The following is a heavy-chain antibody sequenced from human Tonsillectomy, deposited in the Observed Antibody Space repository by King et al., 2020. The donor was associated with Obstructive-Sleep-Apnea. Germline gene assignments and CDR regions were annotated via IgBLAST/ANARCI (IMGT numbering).Heavy chain of an antibody. CDR3: ARGNYYDFWSGYFRGDY. J-gene: IGHJ4*02. V-gene: IGHV3-30*04. CDR2: ISYYGSNK. D-gene: IGHD3-3*01. Sequence: VQLVESGGGVVQPGRSLRLSCAASGFTFSSYAMHWVRQAPGKGLEGVAGISYYGSNKYYSGSVKGRFTISRDNSKNTLYLQMNSLRAEDTAVYYCARGNYYDFWSGYFRGDYWGQGTLVTVSS. CDR1: GFTFSSYA.